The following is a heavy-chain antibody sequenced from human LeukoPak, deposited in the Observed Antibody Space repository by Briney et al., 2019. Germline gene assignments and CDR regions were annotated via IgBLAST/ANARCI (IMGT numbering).Heavy chain of an antibody. Sequence: SETLSLTCTISGDSMSSYYWSWIRQPPGKGLEWIGYISYSGNTDYNPSLKSRVTISVGASKIWFSLRLSSVTAADTAVYYCARDNRSGYSYGYSDYWGQGTLVTVSS. D-gene: IGHD5-18*01. CDR1: GDSMSSYY. J-gene: IGHJ4*02. CDR3: ARDNRSGYSYGYSDY. CDR2: ISYSGNT. V-gene: IGHV4-59*01.